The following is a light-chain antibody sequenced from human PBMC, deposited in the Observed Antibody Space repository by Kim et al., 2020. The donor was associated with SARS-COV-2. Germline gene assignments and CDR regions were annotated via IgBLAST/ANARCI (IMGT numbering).Light chain of an antibody. V-gene: IGKV1-5*03. CDR2: KAS. J-gene: IGKJ1*01. Sequence: DIRMTQSPSTLSASVGDRVTITCRASQSISSWLAWYQQKPGKAPKLLIYKASNLESGVPSRFSGSGSGTEFTLTISSLQPDDFATYYCQQYNTYAWTFGQGTKVDIK. CDR1: QSISSW. CDR3: QQYNTYAWT.